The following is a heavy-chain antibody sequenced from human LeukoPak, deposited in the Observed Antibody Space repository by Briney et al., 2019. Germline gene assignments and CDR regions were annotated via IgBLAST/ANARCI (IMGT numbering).Heavy chain of an antibody. CDR1: GYSFTSYW. CDR2: IYHGDSDT. D-gene: IGHD4-23*01. V-gene: IGHV5-51*01. Sequence: GESLKISCKGSGYSFTSYWIGWVRQMPGKGLEWMGIIYHGDSDTRYSPSFQGQVTISADKSISTAYLQWSSLKASDTAMYYCARHEYGGNSGGAFDIWGQGTMVTVSS. J-gene: IGHJ3*02. CDR3: ARHEYGGNSGGAFDI.